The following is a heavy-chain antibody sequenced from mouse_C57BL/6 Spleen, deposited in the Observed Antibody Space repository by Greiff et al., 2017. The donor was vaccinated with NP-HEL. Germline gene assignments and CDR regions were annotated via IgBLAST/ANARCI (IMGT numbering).Heavy chain of an antibody. Sequence: EVHLVESGGGLVQPGGSLSLSCAASGFTFTDYYMSWVRQPPGKALEWLGFIRNKANGYTTEYSASVKGRFTISRDNSQSILYLQMNALRAEDSATYYCARFSYYYGSSVDYWGQGTTLTVSS. D-gene: IGHD1-1*01. V-gene: IGHV7-3*01. CDR3: ARFSYYYGSSVDY. CDR1: GFTFTDYY. CDR2: IRNKANGYTT. J-gene: IGHJ2*01.